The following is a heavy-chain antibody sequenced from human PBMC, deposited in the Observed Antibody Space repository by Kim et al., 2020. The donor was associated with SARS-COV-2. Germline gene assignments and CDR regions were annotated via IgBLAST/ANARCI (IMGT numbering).Heavy chain of an antibody. CDR3: ARDLPYSSSWYVIDY. V-gene: IGHV1-2*02. CDR1: GYTFTGYY. Sequence: ASVKVSCKASGYTFTGYYMHWVRQAPGQGLEWMGWINPNSGGTNYAQKFQGRVTMTRDTSISTAYMELSRLRSDDTAVYYCARDLPYSSSWYVIDYWGQGTLVTVSS. D-gene: IGHD6-13*01. CDR2: INPNSGGT. J-gene: IGHJ4*02.